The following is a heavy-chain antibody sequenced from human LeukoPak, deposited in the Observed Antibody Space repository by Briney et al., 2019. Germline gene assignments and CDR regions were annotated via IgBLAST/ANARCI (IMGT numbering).Heavy chain of an antibody. D-gene: IGHD2-21*02. CDR1: GGSFSGYY. CDR3: ARGWVTTTSYYYYGMDV. J-gene: IGHJ6*04. CDR2: INHTGGT. Sequence: SETLSLTCAVYGGSFSGYYWTWIRQPPGKGLEWIGEINHTGGTNYNPSLKSRVTISVDTSKSQFSLKLSSVTAADTAVYYCARGWVTTTSYYYYGMDVWGRGNPGHRLL. V-gene: IGHV4-34*01.